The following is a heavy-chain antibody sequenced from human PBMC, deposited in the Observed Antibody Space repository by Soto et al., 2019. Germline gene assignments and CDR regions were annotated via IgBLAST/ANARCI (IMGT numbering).Heavy chain of an antibody. V-gene: IGHV4-34*01. J-gene: IGHJ4*02. CDR3: ARGASENCSGGSCYCYY. Sequence: QVQLQQWGAGLLKPSETLSLTCAVYGGSFSGYYWSWIRQPPGKGLEWIGEINHSGSTNYNPSLNSRVTISVDTSKNQFSLKLSSVTAADTAVYYCARGASENCSGGSCYCYYWGQGTLGTVSS. CDR2: INHSGST. CDR1: GGSFSGYY. D-gene: IGHD2-15*01.